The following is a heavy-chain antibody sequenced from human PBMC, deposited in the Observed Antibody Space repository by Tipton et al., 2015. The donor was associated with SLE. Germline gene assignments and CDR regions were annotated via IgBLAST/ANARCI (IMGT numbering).Heavy chain of an antibody. CDR1: GASIRSYY. CDR3: ARDSLSGDNWFDP. CDR2: IYNSGST. J-gene: IGHJ5*02. D-gene: IGHD1-1*01. Sequence: LSLTCTVSGASIRSYYWSWIRQPPGKGLEWIGNIYNSGSTNYNPSLKSRVTMSLDTSKNQFSLKLSSVTAADTAVYYCARDSLSGDNWFDPWGQGALVTVSS. V-gene: IGHV4-59*01.